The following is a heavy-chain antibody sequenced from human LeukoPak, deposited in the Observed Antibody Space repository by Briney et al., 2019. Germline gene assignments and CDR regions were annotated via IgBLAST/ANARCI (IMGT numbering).Heavy chain of an antibody. V-gene: IGHV4-59*08. J-gene: IGHJ2*01. Sequence: ASETLSLTCTVSGGSISSYYWSWIRQPPGKGLEWIGYFYYSGSTNYNPSLKSRVTILVDTSKNQFSLKLTSVTAADTAVYYCARFLADGTDYWYFDLWGRGTLVTVSS. CDR2: FYYSGST. D-gene: IGHD6-13*01. CDR1: GGSISSYY. CDR3: ARFLADGTDYWYFDL.